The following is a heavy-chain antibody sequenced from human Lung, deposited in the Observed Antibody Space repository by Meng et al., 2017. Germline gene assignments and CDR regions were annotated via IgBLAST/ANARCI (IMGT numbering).Heavy chain of an antibody. CDR3: ARGRRNEPLFDY. CDR2: LIAVFDKT. J-gene: IGHJ4*02. D-gene: IGHD1-14*01. CDR1: GFILTDFY. Sequence: QVQLMQSGAEVKKPGASLKVSCKTSGFILTDFYMHWVRQAPGQGLEWMGGLIAVFDKTKAAPRFQDRVTFTADESTSTAYMELSSLTFDDTAVYFCARGRRNEPLFDYWGQGTLVTVSS. V-gene: IGHV1-69*01.